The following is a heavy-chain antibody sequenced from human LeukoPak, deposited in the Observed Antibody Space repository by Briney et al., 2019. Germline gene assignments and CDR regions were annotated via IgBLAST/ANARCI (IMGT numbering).Heavy chain of an antibody. D-gene: IGHD6-13*01. J-gene: IGHJ4*02. CDR2: IYPGDSDT. V-gene: IGHV5-51*01. Sequence: GESLKISCKGSGYSFTSYWIGWVRQMPGKGLEWMGIIYPGDSDTRYSPSFQGQVTISADKSISTAYLQWSSLKASDTAMYYCARLLRNIAAAVYYFDYWGQGTLVTVSS. CDR3: ARLLRNIAAAVYYFDY. CDR1: GYSFTSYW.